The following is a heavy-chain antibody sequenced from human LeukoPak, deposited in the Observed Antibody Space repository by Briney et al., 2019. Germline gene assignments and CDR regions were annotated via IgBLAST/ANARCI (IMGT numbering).Heavy chain of an antibody. Sequence: SETLSLTCAVHGGSFSGYYWTWIRQPPGKGLEWIGEINLSGGTKYNPSLKSRVTISAETSNNRFFLKLNSVTGADTAVYYCVRGVSGWYGFDYWGQGTLVTVSS. V-gene: IGHV4-34*01. D-gene: IGHD6-19*01. J-gene: IGHJ4*02. CDR1: GGSFSGYY. CDR3: VRGVSGWYGFDY. CDR2: INLSGGT.